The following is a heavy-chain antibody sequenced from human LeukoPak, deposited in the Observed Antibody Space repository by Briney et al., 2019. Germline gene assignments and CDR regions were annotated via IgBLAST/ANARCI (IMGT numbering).Heavy chain of an antibody. V-gene: IGHV3-21*01. J-gene: IGHJ4*02. D-gene: IGHD6-13*01. CDR2: ISSSSSYI. CDR3: ARAAGTGDDY. CDR1: GFSFSSFT. Sequence: GGSLRLSCGASGFSFSSFTMNWVRQTPGRGLEWVSSISSSSSYIYYADSVKGRFTISRDNAKNSLYPQMNSLRAEDTAVYYCARAAGTGDDYWGQGTLVTVSS.